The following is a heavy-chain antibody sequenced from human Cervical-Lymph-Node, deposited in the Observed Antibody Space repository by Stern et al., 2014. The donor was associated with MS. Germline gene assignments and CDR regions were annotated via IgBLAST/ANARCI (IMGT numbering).Heavy chain of an antibody. Sequence: QVQLQESGPGLVKPSETLSLTCTVSGGSISSYYWSWIRQPPGKGLEWIWYIYYSGSTNYNPSLKSRVTISVDTSKNQFSLKLSSVTAADTAVYYCAREALAAGGLDYWGQGTLVTVSS. J-gene: IGHJ4*02. V-gene: IGHV4-59*01. CDR1: GGSISSYY. D-gene: IGHD6-13*01. CDR3: AREALAAGGLDY. CDR2: IYYSGST.